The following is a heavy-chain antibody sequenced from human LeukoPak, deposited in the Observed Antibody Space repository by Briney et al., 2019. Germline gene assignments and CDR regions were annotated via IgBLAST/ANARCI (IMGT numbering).Heavy chain of an antibody. CDR3: ARDGYGSGRLPGD. CDR1: GGSISSYY. CDR2: IYTSGST. V-gene: IGHV4-4*07. D-gene: IGHD3-10*01. J-gene: IGHJ4*02. Sequence: SETLSLTCTVSGGSISSYYCSWIRQPAGQGLELNGRIYTSGSTNYNPSLKSRLTISVDTSKNQFSLKLSSVTAADTAVYYCARDGYGSGRLPGDWGQGTLVTVSS.